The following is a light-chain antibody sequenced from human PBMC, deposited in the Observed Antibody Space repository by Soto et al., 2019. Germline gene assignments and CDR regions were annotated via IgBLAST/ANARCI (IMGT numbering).Light chain of an antibody. V-gene: IGLV1-51*01. CDR1: SSNIGNNY. Sequence: QSVLTQPPSVSAAPGQKVTISCSGSSSNIGNNYVSWYQQLPGTAPKLLIYDNNKRPSGIPDRFSGSKSGASATLGITGLQTGDEADYYRGTWDNSLSAVVFGGGTKLTVL. J-gene: IGLJ2*01. CDR3: GTWDNSLSAVV. CDR2: DNN.